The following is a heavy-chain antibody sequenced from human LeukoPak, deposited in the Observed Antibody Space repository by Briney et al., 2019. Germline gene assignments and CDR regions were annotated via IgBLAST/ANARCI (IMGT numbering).Heavy chain of an antibody. CDR2: INHSGST. Sequence: SETLSLTCAVYGGSFSGYYWSWIRQPPGKGLEWIGEINHSGSTNYNPSLKSRVTMSVDTSKNQFSLKLSSVTAADTAVYYCARATEACYFDYWGQGTLVTVSS. J-gene: IGHJ4*02. V-gene: IGHV4-34*01. CDR1: GGSFSGYY. D-gene: IGHD5-12*01. CDR3: ARATEACYFDY.